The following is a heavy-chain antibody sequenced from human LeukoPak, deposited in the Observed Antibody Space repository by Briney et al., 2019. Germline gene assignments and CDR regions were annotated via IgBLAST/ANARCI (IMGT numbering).Heavy chain of an antibody. CDR3: ARFYDYVWGSYPAQDY. CDR1: GGSISSSSYY. J-gene: IGHJ4*02. CDR2: IYYSGST. V-gene: IGHV4-39*01. D-gene: IGHD3-16*02. Sequence: SETLSLTCTVSGGSISSSSYYWGRIRQPPGKGLEWIGSIYYSGSTYYNPSLKSRVTISVDTSKNQFSLKLSSVTAADTAVYYCARFYDYVWGSYPAQDYWGQGTLVTVSS.